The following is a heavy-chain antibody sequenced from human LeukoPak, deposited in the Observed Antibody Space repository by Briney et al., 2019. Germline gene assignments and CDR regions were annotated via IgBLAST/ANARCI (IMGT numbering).Heavy chain of an antibody. J-gene: IGHJ4*02. V-gene: IGHV1-69*13. CDR1: GGTFSSYA. CDR2: IIPIFGTA. Sequence: SVKVSCKASGGTFSSYAISWVRQAPGQGLEWMGGIIPIFGTANYAQKFQGRVTITADESTSIAYMELSSLRSEDTAVYYCAREYSSGWYFDYWGQGTLVTVSS. CDR3: AREYSSGWYFDY. D-gene: IGHD6-19*01.